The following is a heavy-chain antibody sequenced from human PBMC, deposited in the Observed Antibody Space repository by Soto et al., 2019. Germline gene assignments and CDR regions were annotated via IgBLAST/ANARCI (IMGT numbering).Heavy chain of an antibody. J-gene: IGHJ5*02. D-gene: IGHD2-2*01. CDR3: ASAYQLLLAPEFDP. V-gene: IGHV1-46*03. CDR1: GYTFTSYY. CDR2: INPSGGST. Sequence: QVQLVQSGAEVTKPGASVKVSCKASGYTFTSYYMHWMRQAPGQALEWMGIINPSGGSTSYAQKFQGRVTMTRDTSTSTVYMELSSLRSEDTAVYYCASAYQLLLAPEFDPWGQGTLVTVSS.